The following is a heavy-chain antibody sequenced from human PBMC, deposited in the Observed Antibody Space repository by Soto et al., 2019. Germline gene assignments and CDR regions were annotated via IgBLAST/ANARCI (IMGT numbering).Heavy chain of an antibody. CDR1: GFTFSSYW. V-gene: IGHV3-74*01. CDR2: INSDGSVT. Sequence: PGGSLRLSCAASGFTFSSYWMHWVRQAPGKGLVWVSRINSDGSVTSYADSVKGRFTISRDNSKNTLYLQMNSLRAEDTAVYHCAKGKPTRLWFGDLSIWGQGTMVTVSS. D-gene: IGHD3-10*01. J-gene: IGHJ3*02. CDR3: AKGKPTRLWFGDLSI.